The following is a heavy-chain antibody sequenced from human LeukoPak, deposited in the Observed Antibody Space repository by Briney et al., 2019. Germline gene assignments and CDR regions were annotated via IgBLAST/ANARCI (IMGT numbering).Heavy chain of an antibody. CDR2: ISYDGSNK. Sequence: GGSLRLSCAASGFTFSSYAMHWVRQAPGKGLEWVAVISYDGSNKYYADSVKGRFTISRDNSKNTLYLQMNSLRAEDTAVYYCARDSSGCYSQYHSYYFDYWGQGTLVTVSS. J-gene: IGHJ4*02. CDR3: ARDSSGCYSQYHSYYFDY. D-gene: IGHD3-22*01. CDR1: GFTFSSYA. V-gene: IGHV3-30*01.